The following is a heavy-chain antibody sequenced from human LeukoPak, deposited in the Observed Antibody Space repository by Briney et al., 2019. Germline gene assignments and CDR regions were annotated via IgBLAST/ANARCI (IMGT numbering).Heavy chain of an antibody. CDR2: IYTSGST. D-gene: IGHD2-15*01. CDR1: GGSISSYY. V-gene: IGHV4-4*07. Sequence: SETLSLTCTVSGGSISSYYWSWIRQPAGKGLEWIGRIYTSGSTNYNPSLKSRVTMSVGTSKNQFSLKLSSVTAADTAVYYCARVDVVVVAATNLAYRAFDIWGQGTMVTVSS. CDR3: ARVDVVVVAATNLAYRAFDI. J-gene: IGHJ3*02.